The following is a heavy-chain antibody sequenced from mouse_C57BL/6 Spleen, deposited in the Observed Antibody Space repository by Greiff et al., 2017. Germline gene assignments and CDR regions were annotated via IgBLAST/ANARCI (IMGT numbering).Heavy chain of an antibody. J-gene: IGHJ2*01. V-gene: IGHV1-78*01. CDR2: IYPRAGST. CDR1: GYTFTDHT. CDR3: ARSHYYGSSYEYFDY. Sequence: VQLQQSDAELVKPGASVKISCKVSGYTFTDHTIHWMKQRPEQGLEWIGYIYPRAGSTKYNEKFKGKATLTADKSSSTAYMQLNSLTSEDSAVYFCARSHYYGSSYEYFDYWGQGTTLTVSS. D-gene: IGHD1-1*01.